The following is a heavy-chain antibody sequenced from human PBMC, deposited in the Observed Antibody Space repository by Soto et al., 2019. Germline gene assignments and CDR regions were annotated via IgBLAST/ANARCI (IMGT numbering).Heavy chain of an antibody. CDR1: GFTVRNSP. J-gene: IGHJ3*02. D-gene: IGHD5-12*01. Sequence: ASLRLSYAAPGFTVRNSPMTRVRQTPEKGLEWVSAINGGGISTYYADSVKGRFTISRDQSKNTIYLQMDSLRVEDTALYYCTRAYNGYPPGAFDIWGQGTMVTVSS. V-gene: IGHV3-23*01. CDR3: TRAYNGYPPGAFDI. CDR2: INGGGIST.